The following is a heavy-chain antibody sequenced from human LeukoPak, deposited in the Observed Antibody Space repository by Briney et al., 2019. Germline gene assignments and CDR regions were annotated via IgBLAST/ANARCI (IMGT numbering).Heavy chain of an antibody. D-gene: IGHD6-13*01. CDR3: ARVPGIAAAGPSGPFDY. V-gene: IGHV4-34*01. Sequence: PSETLSLTCAVYGGSFSGYYWSWIRQPPGKGLEWIGEIKHSGSTNYNPSLKSRVTISVDTSKNQFSLKLSSVTAADTAVYYCARVPGIAAAGPSGPFDYWGQGTLVTVSS. CDR2: IKHSGST. CDR1: GGSFSGYY. J-gene: IGHJ4*02.